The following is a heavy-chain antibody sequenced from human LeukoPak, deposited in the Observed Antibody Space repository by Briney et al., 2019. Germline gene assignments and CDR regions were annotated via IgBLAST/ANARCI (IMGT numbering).Heavy chain of an antibody. V-gene: IGHV3-74*01. CDR3: AKDRGYGEHEPFES. CDR2: IISDGSSV. D-gene: IGHD4-17*01. Sequence: GGSLRLSCIASGSTFSDYWMHWVRQAPGKGPVWVSRIISDGSSVSYVDSVKGRFTMSRDNAKNTLYLQMNSLRVEDTGVYYCAKDRGYGEHEPFESWGQGSLVAVSS. CDR1: GSTFSDYW. J-gene: IGHJ4*02.